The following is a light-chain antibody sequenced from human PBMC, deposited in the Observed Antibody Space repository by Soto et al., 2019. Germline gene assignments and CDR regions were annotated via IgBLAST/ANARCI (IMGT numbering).Light chain of an antibody. Sequence: QSVLTQPPSASGTPGQRVAISCSGSSSNIGSNYVYWYQQLPGTAPKLLIYRHSQRPSGVPDRFSGSKSGTSASLAISGLRSEDEADYYCAAWDDSLSGVVFGGGTKLTVL. J-gene: IGLJ2*01. V-gene: IGLV1-47*01. CDR3: AAWDDSLSGVV. CDR2: RHS. CDR1: SSNIGSNY.